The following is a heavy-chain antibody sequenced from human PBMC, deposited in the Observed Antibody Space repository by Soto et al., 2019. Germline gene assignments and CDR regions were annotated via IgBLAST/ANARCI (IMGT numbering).Heavy chain of an antibody. CDR3: TTDRAYSSSWYPLDY. J-gene: IGHJ4*02. CDR1: GFTFSNAW. CDR2: IKSKTDGGTT. Sequence: GSLRLSCAASGFTFSNAWMNWVRQAPGKGLEWVGRIKSKTDGGTTDYAAPVKGRFTISRDDSKNTLYLQMDSLKTEDTAVYYCTTDRAYSSSWYPLDYWGQGTLVTVSS. V-gene: IGHV3-15*07. D-gene: IGHD6-13*01.